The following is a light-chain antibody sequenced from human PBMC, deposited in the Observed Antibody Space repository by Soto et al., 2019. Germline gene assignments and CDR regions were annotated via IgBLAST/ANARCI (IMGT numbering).Light chain of an antibody. CDR3: QQYNDWPPYT. Sequence: EIVMTQSPATLSVSPGERAPLSCMASQSVRSKLAWYQQKPVQAPRLLIYDASTRATGIPARFSGSASGTEFTLTISSLQSEDFAIYYCQQYNDWPPYTFGQGTKLEIK. CDR1: QSVRSK. V-gene: IGKV3-15*01. J-gene: IGKJ2*01. CDR2: DAS.